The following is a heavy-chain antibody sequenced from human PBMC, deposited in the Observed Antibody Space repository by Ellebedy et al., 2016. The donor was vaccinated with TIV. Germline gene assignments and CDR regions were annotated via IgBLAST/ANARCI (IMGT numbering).Heavy chain of an antibody. CDR3: ARDWGGYGDAFY. Sequence: PGGSLRLSCAASAFTFGSQSMHRVRQAPGKGLEWISYIAPSSDTLHHADSVKGRFTVSRDNARSSLHLQMSSLIDEDTGVYYCARDWGGYGDAFYWGKGTLVTVSS. D-gene: IGHD4-17*01. CDR2: IAPSSDTL. CDR1: AFTFGSQS. J-gene: IGHJ4*02. V-gene: IGHV3-48*02.